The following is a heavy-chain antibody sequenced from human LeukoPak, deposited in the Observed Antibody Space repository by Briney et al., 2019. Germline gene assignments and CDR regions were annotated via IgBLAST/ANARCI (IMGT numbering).Heavy chain of an antibody. CDR3: ARDLIAVAGPHDY. CDR2: IYYSGST. CDR1: GGSISSSSYY. J-gene: IGHJ4*02. V-gene: IGHV4-39*07. D-gene: IGHD6-19*01. Sequence: SETLSLTCTVSGGSISSSSYYWGWIRQPPGKGLEWIGSIYYSGSTYYNPSLKSRVTISVDTSKNQFSLKVSSVTAADTAVYYCARDLIAVAGPHDYWGQGTLVTVSS.